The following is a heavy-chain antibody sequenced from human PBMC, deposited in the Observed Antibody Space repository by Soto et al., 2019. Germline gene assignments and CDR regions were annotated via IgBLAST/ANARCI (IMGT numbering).Heavy chain of an antibody. Sequence: QVQLVESGGGVGQPGRSLRLSCVASGFTFSSCGMHWVRQAPGKGLEWVAVISYDGTNKYYADSVKGRFTISRDNSKNTLYLQMNSLRTEDTAVYYCAKGAAYRYNWNYRGDFDYWGQGTLVTVSS. J-gene: IGHJ4*02. CDR1: GFTFSSCG. CDR2: ISYDGTNK. D-gene: IGHD1-7*01. CDR3: AKGAAYRYNWNYRGDFDY. V-gene: IGHV3-30*18.